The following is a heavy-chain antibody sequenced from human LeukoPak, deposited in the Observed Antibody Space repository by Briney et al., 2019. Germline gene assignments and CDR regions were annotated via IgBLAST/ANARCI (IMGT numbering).Heavy chain of an antibody. J-gene: IGHJ4*02. CDR3: AGGHYYGSGSTLDY. CDR2: IYISGST. D-gene: IGHD3-10*01. V-gene: IGHV4-4*09. CDR1: GGSISSYY. Sequence: SETLSLTCTVSGGSISSYYWSWIRQPPGKGLEWIGYIYISGSTNYNPSLKSRVTISVDTSKNQFSLKLSSVTAADTAVYYCAGGHYYGSGSTLDYWGQGTLVTVSS.